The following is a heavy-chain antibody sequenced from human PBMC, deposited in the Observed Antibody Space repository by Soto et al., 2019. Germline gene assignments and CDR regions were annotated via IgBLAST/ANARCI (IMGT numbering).Heavy chain of an antibody. Sequence: SVRVSCKXSGGTFSSYAISWVRQAPGQGLEWMGGIIPIFGTANYAQEFQGRVTITADESTSTAYMELSSLRSEDTAVYYCARGIAARPTLWSYYYYGMDVWGQGTTVTVSS. D-gene: IGHD6-6*01. CDR3: ARGIAARPTLWSYYYYGMDV. CDR1: GGTFSSYA. V-gene: IGHV1-69*13. J-gene: IGHJ6*02. CDR2: IIPIFGTA.